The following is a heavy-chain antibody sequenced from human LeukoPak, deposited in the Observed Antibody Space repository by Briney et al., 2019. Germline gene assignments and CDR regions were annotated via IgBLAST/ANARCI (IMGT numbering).Heavy chain of an antibody. CDR1: GFTLSSYS. J-gene: IGHJ3*02. Sequence: GGSLRLSCAASGFTLSSYSMYWVRQAPGKGLEYVSAIDTNGDYTYYADSVKGRFSISRDNFKNTLSLQMGSLRAEDTAVYYCARGGRLTDGAFGIWGQGTMVTVSS. D-gene: IGHD5-24*01. CDR3: ARGGRLTDGAFGI. V-gene: IGHV3-64*02. CDR2: IDTNGDYT.